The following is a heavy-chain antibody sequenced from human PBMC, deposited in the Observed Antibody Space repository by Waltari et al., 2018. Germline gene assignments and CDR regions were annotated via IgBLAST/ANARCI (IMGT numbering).Heavy chain of an antibody. V-gene: IGHV3-23*04. CDR2: ISDDGQTA. D-gene: IGHD3-10*01. Sequence: EARLEESGGGLEQPGKSLRLSCSASGFTFSTYAMTWVRQAPGKGLGWVSSISDDGQTAFYADSVKGRCIISRDNSKSTLFLHVNSLRGDDMARYYCAKGIRATATYFYMDVWGKGTTVTVSS. CDR1: GFTFSTYA. CDR3: AKGIRATATYFYMDV. J-gene: IGHJ6*03.